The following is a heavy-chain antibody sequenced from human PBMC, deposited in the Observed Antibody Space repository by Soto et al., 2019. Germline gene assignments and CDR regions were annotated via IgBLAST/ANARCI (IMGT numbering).Heavy chain of an antibody. CDR1: GFTFSSYA. V-gene: IGHV3-23*01. D-gene: IGHD1-1*01. CDR2: ISGSGGST. Sequence: GGSLRLSCAASGFTFSSYAMSWVRQAPGKGLEWVSAISGSGGSTYYADSVKGRFTISRDNSKNTLYLQMNSLRAEDTAVYYCAKDGTGTTGGLGEYYYGMDVWGQGTTVTVSS. CDR3: AKDGTGTTGGLGEYYYGMDV. J-gene: IGHJ6*02.